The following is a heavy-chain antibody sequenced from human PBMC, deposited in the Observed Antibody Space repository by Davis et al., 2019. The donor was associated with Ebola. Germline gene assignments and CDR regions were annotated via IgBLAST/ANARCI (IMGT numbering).Heavy chain of an antibody. Sequence: ASALVSCNASAYTFTGYYMHWLRQASGQGLEWMGWISAFNGNTNYAQKLQGRVTITTDTSTSTAYMELRSLRADDTAVYYCARDRMPSIVGAKEGFDYWGQGTLGTVSS. CDR2: ISAFNGNT. CDR1: AYTFTGYY. CDR3: ARDRMPSIVGAKEGFDY. J-gene: IGHJ4*02. D-gene: IGHD1-26*01. V-gene: IGHV1-18*04.